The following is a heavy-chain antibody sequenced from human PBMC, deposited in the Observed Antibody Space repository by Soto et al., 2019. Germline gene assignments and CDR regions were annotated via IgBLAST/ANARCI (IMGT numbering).Heavy chain of an antibody. V-gene: IGHV4-59*01. D-gene: IGHD3-10*01. J-gene: IGHJ4*02. CDR1: GGSISSYY. CDR2: IYYSGST. CDR3: ARVSWFGEFNGPDY. Sequence: TSETLSLTCTVSGGSISSYYWSWIRQPPGKGLEWIGYIYYSGSTNYNPSLKSRVTISVDTSKNQFSLKLSSVTAADTAVYYCARVSWFGEFNGPDYWGQGTLVTVSS.